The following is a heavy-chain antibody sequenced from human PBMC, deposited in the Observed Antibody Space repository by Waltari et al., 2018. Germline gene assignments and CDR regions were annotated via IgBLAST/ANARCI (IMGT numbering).Heavy chain of an antibody. CDR3: ARWEASGYSYGYYFDY. D-gene: IGHD5-18*01. J-gene: IGHJ4*02. CDR2: IYSGCST. CDR1: GFTVSSNS. V-gene: IGHV3-53*01. Sequence: EVQLVESGGGLIQPGGSLRLSCAASGFTVSSNSMRWVRQAPGKGLEWVSVIYSGCSTYYADSVKGRFTISRDNSKNTLYLQMNSLRAEDTAVYYCARWEASGYSYGYYFDYWGQGTLVTVSS.